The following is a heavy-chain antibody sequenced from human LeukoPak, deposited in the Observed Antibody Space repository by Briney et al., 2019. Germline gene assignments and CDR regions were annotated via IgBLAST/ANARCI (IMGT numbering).Heavy chain of an antibody. CDR2: IYSGGST. CDR1: GFTVSSNY. CDR3: ARVDYYYMVV. Sequence: PGESLRLSCAASGFTVSSNYMSWVRQAPGKGLEWVSVIYSGGSTYYADSVKGRFTISRDNSKNTLYLQMNSLRAEDTAVYYCARVDYYYMVVWGKGTTVTVSS. V-gene: IGHV3-66*02. J-gene: IGHJ6*03.